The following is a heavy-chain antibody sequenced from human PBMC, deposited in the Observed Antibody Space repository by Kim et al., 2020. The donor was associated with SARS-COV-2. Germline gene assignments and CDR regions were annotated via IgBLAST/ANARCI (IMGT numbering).Heavy chain of an antibody. CDR3: ARGLFSYDFWSGQSLGFDP. J-gene: IGHJ5*02. D-gene: IGHD3-3*01. V-gene: IGHV1-8*01. CDR2: MNPDSGNT. CDR1: EYTFTSYD. Sequence: ASVKVSCKASEYTFTSYDINWVRQATGHGLEWMGWMNPDSGNTGYAQKFQGRITMTRNTSINTAYMELNSLRSEDTAVYYCARGLFSYDFWSGQSLGFDPWGQGTLVTVSS.